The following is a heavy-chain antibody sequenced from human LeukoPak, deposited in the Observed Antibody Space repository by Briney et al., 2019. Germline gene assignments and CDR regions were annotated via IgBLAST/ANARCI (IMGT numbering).Heavy chain of an antibody. D-gene: IGHD6-19*01. CDR3: ARRLMIAVAASGRSDYFHY. J-gene: IGHJ4*02. CDR1: GGSFSEYS. Sequence: PSETLSLTCAIYGGSFSEYSWNWIRQPPGKGLEWIGEINHSGSTSYNPSLKSRVTISVDTSKNQFSLRLSSVTAADAAVYYCARRLMIAVAASGRSDYFHYWGQGTLVTVSS. V-gene: IGHV4-34*01. CDR2: INHSGST.